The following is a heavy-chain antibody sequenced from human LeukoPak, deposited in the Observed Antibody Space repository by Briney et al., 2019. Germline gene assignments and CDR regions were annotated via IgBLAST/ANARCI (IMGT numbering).Heavy chain of an antibody. D-gene: IGHD3-22*01. CDR1: GFTFNNYW. CDR2: ISQDGSEK. J-gene: IGHJ4*02. Sequence: PGGSLRLSCAASGFTFNNYWLTWVRQAPGKGLKGVAKISQDGSEKYYVDSVKGRFTISRDSGKNSLYLQMNSLRVEDTAVYYCARAVGSSGCDYWGQGTLVTVSS. CDR3: ARAVGSSGCDY. V-gene: IGHV3-7*01.